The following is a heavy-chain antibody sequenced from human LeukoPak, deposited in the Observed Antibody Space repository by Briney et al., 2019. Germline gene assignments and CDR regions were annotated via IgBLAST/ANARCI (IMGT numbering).Heavy chain of an antibody. D-gene: IGHD3-22*01. Sequence: ASVKVSCKASGYTLSSYAMNWVRQAPGQGLEWMGWINTNTGNPTHAQGFTGRFVFSLDTSVSTAYLQISSLKAEDTAVYYCTRQKTDYYGSSGYYTFDYWGQGTLVTVSS. J-gene: IGHJ4*02. CDR3: TRQKTDYYGSSGYYTFDY. V-gene: IGHV7-4-1*02. CDR2: INTNTGNP. CDR1: GYTLSSYA.